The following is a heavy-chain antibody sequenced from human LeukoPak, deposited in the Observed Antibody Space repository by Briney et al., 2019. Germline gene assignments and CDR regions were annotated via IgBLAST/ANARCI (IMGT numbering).Heavy chain of an antibody. V-gene: IGHV3-7*01. Sequence: GGSLRLSCAASGFTFSSYWMSWVRQAPEKGLEWVANIKQDGSEKYYVDSVKGRFTISRDNAKNSLYLQTNSLRAEDTAVYYCARGENDFWSVFDPWGQGSLVTVSS. CDR1: GFTFSSYW. CDR2: IKQDGSEK. J-gene: IGHJ5*02. CDR3: ARGENDFWSVFDP. D-gene: IGHD3-3*01.